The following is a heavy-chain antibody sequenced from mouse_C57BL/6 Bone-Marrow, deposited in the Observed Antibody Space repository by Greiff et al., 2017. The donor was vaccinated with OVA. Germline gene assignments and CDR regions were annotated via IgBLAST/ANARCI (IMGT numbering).Heavy chain of an antibody. Sequence: QVQLQQPGAELVKPGASVKLSCKASGYTFTSYWMHWVKQRPGRGLEWIGMIHPNSGSTNYNEKFKSKATLTVDKSSSTAYMQLSSLTSEDSAVYYCARGLLRSYWYFDVWGTGTTVTVSS. CDR3: ARGLLRSYWYFDV. CDR1: GYTFTSYW. D-gene: IGHD1-1*01. V-gene: IGHV1-64*01. J-gene: IGHJ1*03. CDR2: IHPNSGST.